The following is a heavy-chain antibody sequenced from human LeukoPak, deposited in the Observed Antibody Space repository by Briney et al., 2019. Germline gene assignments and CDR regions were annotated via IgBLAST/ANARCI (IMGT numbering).Heavy chain of an antibody. CDR1: GFTVSSNY. CDR3: AHMAGGDSDAFDI. Sequence: GGSLRLSCAASGFTVSSNYMSWVRQAPGKGLEWVSVIYSGGSTYYADSVKGRFTISRDNSKNTLYLQMNSLRAEDTAVYYCAHMAGGDSDAFDIWGQGTMVTVSS. V-gene: IGHV3-53*01. CDR2: IYSGGST. J-gene: IGHJ3*02. D-gene: IGHD2-21*02.